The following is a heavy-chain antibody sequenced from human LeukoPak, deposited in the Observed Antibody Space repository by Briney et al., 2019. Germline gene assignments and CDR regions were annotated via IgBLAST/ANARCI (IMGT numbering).Heavy chain of an antibody. CDR2: ISSSGSTI. Sequence: GGSLRLSCAASGFTFSSYEMNWVRQAPGKGLEWVSYISSSGSTIYYADSVKGRFTISRDNAKNSLYLQMNSLRAEDTAVYYCARSGVGIDVWRSYRYWGQGTLVTVSS. CDR1: GFTFSSYE. CDR3: ARSGVGIDVWRSYRY. J-gene: IGHJ4*02. V-gene: IGHV3-48*03. D-gene: IGHD3-16*02.